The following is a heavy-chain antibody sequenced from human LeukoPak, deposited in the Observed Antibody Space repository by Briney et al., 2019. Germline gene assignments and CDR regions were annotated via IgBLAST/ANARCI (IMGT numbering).Heavy chain of an antibody. D-gene: IGHD5-12*01. J-gene: IGHJ4*02. CDR1: GFTVSSNY. CDR3: AKDRSGYDYYGQYYFDY. Sequence: GGSLRLSCAASGFTVSSNYMSWVRQAPGKGLEWVSVIYSGGSTYYADSVKGRFTISRDNSKNTLYLQMNSLRAEDTALYYCAKDRSGYDYYGQYYFDYWGQGTLVTVSS. V-gene: IGHV3-66*01. CDR2: IYSGGST.